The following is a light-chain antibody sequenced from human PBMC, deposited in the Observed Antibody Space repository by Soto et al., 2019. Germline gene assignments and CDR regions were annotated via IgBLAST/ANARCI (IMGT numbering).Light chain of an antibody. J-gene: IGKJ1*01. CDR1: QSVSRSY. CDR3: QQYGSSPRT. CDR2: GAS. V-gene: IGKV3-20*01. Sequence: EIVLTQSPGTLSLSPGERATLSCRASQSVSRSYLAWYQQKPGQAPRLLIYGASSRATCIPDRFSGSGCGTDFPLTISRLEPEDFAVYYFQQYGSSPRTFGQGTKVEIK.